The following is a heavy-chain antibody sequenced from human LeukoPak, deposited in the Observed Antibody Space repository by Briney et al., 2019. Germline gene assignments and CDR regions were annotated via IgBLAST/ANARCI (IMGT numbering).Heavy chain of an antibody. J-gene: IGHJ4*02. D-gene: IGHD3-22*01. V-gene: IGHV3-30*18. Sequence: GGSLRLSCAASGFTFSSYGMHWVRQAPGKGLEWVAVISYDGSNKYYADSVKGRFTISRDNSKNTLYLQMNSLRAEDTAVYYCAKVYYDSSGYYETTEEVFDYWGQGTLVTVSS. CDR3: AKVYYDSSGYYETTEEVFDY. CDR2: ISYDGSNK. CDR1: GFTFSSYG.